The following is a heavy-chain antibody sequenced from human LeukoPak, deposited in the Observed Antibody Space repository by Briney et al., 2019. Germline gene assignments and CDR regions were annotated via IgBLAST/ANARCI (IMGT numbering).Heavy chain of an antibody. CDR2: ISAYNGNT. J-gene: IGHJ4*02. CDR3: ARDETGGSNDY. Sequence: ASVTVSCTASGYTFTSFGISWVRQAPGQGLEWMGWISAYNGNTDYAQKFQGRVTMTTDTSTSTAYMELRSLRSDDTAVYYCARDETGGSNDYWGQGTLVTVSS. CDR1: GYTFTSFG. D-gene: IGHD1-26*01. V-gene: IGHV1-18*01.